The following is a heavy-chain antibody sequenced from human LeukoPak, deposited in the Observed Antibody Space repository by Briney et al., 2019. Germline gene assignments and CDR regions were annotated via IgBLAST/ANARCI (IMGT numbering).Heavy chain of an antibody. V-gene: IGHV3-23*01. CDR1: GFTFSSYV. D-gene: IGHD6-6*01. J-gene: IGHJ4*02. CDR3: AKGLYSSSSYFDY. Sequence: GGFLRLSCAASGFTFSSYVMSWVRQAPGKGLEWVSAISDSGGSTFYADSVEGRFTISRDNSKNTLYLQMNSLRAEDTAVYYCAKGLYSSSSYFDYWGQGTLVTVSS. CDR2: ISDSGGST.